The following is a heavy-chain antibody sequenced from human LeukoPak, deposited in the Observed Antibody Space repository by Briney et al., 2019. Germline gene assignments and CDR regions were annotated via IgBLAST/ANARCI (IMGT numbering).Heavy chain of an antibody. CDR2: ISSSSSYI. V-gene: IGHV3-21*04. CDR1: GFTFSSYS. CDR3: ARDLRKQQLVQGYYSYYYYMDV. D-gene: IGHD6-13*01. Sequence: GGSLRLSCAASGFTFSSYSMNWVRQAPGKGLEWVSSISSSSSYIYYADSVKGRFTISRDNAKNSLYLQMNSLRAEDTAVYYCARDLRKQQLVQGYYSYYYYMDVWGKGTTVTISS. J-gene: IGHJ6*03.